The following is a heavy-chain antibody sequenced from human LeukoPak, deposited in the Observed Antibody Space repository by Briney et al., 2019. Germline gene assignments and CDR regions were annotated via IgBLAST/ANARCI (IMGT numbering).Heavy chain of an antibody. CDR1: GFTFDDYA. Sequence: PGGSLRLSCAASGFTFDDYAMHWVRQAPGKGLEWVSLISWDGGSTYYADSVKGRFTISRDNSKNSLYLQMNSLRAEDTALYYCAKGRGSYMDVWGKGTTVTVSS. CDR3: AKGRGSYMDV. D-gene: IGHD5-12*01. CDR2: ISWDGGST. V-gene: IGHV3-43D*03. J-gene: IGHJ6*03.